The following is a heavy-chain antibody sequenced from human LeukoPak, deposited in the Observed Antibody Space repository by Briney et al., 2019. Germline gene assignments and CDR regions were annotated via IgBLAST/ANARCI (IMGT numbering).Heavy chain of an antibody. CDR2: MNPNSGNT. CDR3: ARGLGAATDLYNCFDP. Sequence: ASVKVSCKASGYTFTSDDINWVRQATGQGLGWMGWMNPNSGNTGYAQKFQGRVTMTRNTPISTAYMELSSLRSEDTAVYYCARGLGAATDLYNCFDPWGQGTLVTVSS. J-gene: IGHJ5*02. CDR1: GYTFTSDD. V-gene: IGHV1-8*01. D-gene: IGHD6-13*01.